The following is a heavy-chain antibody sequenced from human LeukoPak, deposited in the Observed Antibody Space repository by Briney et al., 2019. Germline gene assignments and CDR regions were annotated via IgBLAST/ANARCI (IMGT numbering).Heavy chain of an antibody. J-gene: IGHJ5*02. CDR3: TRYDSSRFDP. D-gene: IGHD3-3*01. V-gene: IGHV3-30*03. CDR1: GFTFSGYG. Sequence: GGSLRLSCAASGFTFSGYGMHWVRQPPGKGLEWVTGIAYDGSRNHYADSVRGRFTIYRDNSRNTMDLQMNSLRVEDTAVYHCTRYDSSRFDPWGQGTLVIVSS. CDR2: IAYDGSRN.